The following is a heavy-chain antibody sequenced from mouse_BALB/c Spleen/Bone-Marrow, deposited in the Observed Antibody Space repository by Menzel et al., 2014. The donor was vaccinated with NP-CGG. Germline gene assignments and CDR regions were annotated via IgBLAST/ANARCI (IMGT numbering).Heavy chain of an antibody. CDR3: AISIEYRPLVY. J-gene: IGHJ3*01. D-gene: IGHD2-14*01. CDR2: IDPYYGGI. Sequence: VQLQQSGLQLEKPGASVKISCKASGYSFTGYNMNWVKQNNGKSLEWIGNIDPYYGGISYNQKFKGKATLTVDKSSNTAYMQLKSLTSEDSAIYYCAISIEYRPLVYWGQGTLVTDSA. V-gene: IGHV1-39*01. CDR1: GYSFTGYN.